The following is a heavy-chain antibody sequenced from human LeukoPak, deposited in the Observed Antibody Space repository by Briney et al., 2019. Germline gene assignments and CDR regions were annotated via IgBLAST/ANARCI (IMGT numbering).Heavy chain of an antibody. V-gene: IGHV4-59*01. D-gene: IGHD5-12*01. CDR1: GGSISSYY. Sequence: SETLSLTCPVSGGSISSYYWSWIRQPPGKGLEWIGYIYYSGSTNYNPSLKSRVTISVDTSKNQFSLKLSSVTAADTAVYYCASGYDYEGLDYWGQGTLVTVSS. J-gene: IGHJ4*02. CDR3: ASGYDYEGLDY. CDR2: IYYSGST.